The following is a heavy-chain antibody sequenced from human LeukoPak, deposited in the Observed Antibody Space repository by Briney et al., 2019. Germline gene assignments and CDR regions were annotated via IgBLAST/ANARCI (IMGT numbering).Heavy chain of an antibody. Sequence: GGSLRLSCAASGFTVSSNYMSWVRQAPGKGLEWVSVIYSGGSTYYADSVKGRFTISRDNSKNTLHLQMNSLRVEDTAVYYCAKRGVAAAFDVWGQGTTVTVSS. CDR3: AKRGVAAAFDV. CDR2: IYSGGST. D-gene: IGHD6-13*01. J-gene: IGHJ6*02. CDR1: GFTVSSNY. V-gene: IGHV3-53*01.